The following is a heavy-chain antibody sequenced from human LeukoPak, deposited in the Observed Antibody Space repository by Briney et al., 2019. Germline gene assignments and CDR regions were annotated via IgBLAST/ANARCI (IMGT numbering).Heavy chain of an antibody. CDR3: ARDAGLTMVRGVILYYYYGMDV. CDR1: GFTFSSYS. J-gene: IGHJ6*02. CDR2: ISSSSSYI. D-gene: IGHD3-10*01. Sequence: GGSLRLSCAASGFTFSSYSMNWVRQAPGKGLEWVSSISSSSSYIYYAYSVKGRFTISRDNDKKSLYLQMNSLRAEDTAVYYCARDAGLTMVRGVILYYYYGMDVWGQGTTVTVSS. V-gene: IGHV3-21*01.